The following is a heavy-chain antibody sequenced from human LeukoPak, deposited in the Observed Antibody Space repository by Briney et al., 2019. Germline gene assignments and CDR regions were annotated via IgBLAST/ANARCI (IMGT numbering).Heavy chain of an antibody. CDR1: GGTFSSYT. Sequence: ASVKVSCKASGGTFSSYTISWVRQAPGQGLEWMGWISAYNGNTNYAQKLQGRVTMTTDTSTSTAYMELRSLRSDDTAVYYCARDSSSHKYYMDVWGKGTTVTVSS. CDR3: ARDSSSHKYYMDV. J-gene: IGHJ6*03. D-gene: IGHD6-6*01. CDR2: ISAYNGNT. V-gene: IGHV1-18*01.